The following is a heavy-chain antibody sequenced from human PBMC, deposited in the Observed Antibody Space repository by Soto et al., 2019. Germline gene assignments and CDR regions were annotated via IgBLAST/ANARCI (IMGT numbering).Heavy chain of an antibody. Sequence: SVSNAWMNWVRQAPGKGLEWVGRIKSKTDGGTTDYAAPVKGRFTISRDDSKNTLYLQMNILKTEDTAVYYCTTDRINWGWWYFDYWGQGTLVTVSS. V-gene: IGHV3-15*07. CDR2: IKSKTDGGTT. D-gene: IGHD7-27*01. J-gene: IGHJ4*02. CDR1: SVSNAW. CDR3: TTDRINWGWWYFDY.